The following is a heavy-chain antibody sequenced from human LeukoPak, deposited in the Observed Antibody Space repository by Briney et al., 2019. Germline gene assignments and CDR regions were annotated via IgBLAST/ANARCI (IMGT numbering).Heavy chain of an antibody. D-gene: IGHD6-13*01. CDR1: GGSFSGYY. CDR3: ASFIIAAGTLFDY. Sequence: SETLSLTCAVYGGSFSGYYWSWIRQLPGKGLEWIGEINHSGSTNYNPSLKSRVTISVDTSKNQFSLKLSSVTAADTAVYYCASFIIAAGTLFDYWGQGTLVTVSS. V-gene: IGHV4-34*01. CDR2: INHSGST. J-gene: IGHJ4*02.